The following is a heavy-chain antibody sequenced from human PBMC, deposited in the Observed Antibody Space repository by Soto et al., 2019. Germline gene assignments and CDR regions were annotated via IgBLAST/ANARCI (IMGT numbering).Heavy chain of an antibody. D-gene: IGHD2-15*01. J-gene: IGHJ5*02. Sequence: QVQLQESGPGLVKPSGTLSLTCAVSGGSISSSNWWSWVRQPPGKGLEWIGDIYHSGSTNYNPSHKSRVTISVDKSTNQFSPKLSSVTAADTAVYYCARDHCSGGSGWFDPWGQGTLVTVSS. CDR3: ARDHCSGGSGWFDP. CDR2: IYHSGST. CDR1: GGSISSSNW. V-gene: IGHV4-4*02.